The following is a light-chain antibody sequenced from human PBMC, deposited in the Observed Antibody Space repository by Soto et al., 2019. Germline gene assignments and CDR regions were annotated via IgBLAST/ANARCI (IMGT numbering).Light chain of an antibody. CDR1: QSLVHSDGHPF. Sequence: DVVLTQSPLSLPVTPGQPASISCRSSQSLVHSDGHPFFSWYHQRPGQSPRRLIDNIFDRDSGVPDRFSGRESGTDFTLNICRLEAEDVGIYSCMQDVCWRQTFGQGTKLEIK. J-gene: IGKJ2*01. CDR2: NIF. V-gene: IGKV2-30*02. CDR3: MQDVCWRQT.